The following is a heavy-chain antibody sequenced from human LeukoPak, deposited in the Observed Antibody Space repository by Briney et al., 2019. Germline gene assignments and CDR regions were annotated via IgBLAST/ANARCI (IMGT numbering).Heavy chain of an antibody. V-gene: IGHV2-5*02. CDR1: GFSLSTSGVG. CDR2: IYWDDDK. J-gene: IGHJ4*02. Sequence: SGPTLVNPTQTLTLTCTFSGFSLSTSGVGVGWIRQPPGKALEWLALIYWDDDKRYSPSLKSRLTITKDTSKNQVVLTMTNMDPVDTATYCCAHRRPDVRSSSWSLFDYWGQGTLVTVSS. D-gene: IGHD6-13*01. CDR3: AHRRPDVRSSSWSLFDY.